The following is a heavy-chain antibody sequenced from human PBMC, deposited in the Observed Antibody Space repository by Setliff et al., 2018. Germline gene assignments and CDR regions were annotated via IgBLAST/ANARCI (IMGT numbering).Heavy chain of an antibody. V-gene: IGHV4-39*01. CDR3: ASERESASRQTYFDS. CDR1: GGSFSTYY. J-gene: IGHJ4*02. CDR2: IYYSGST. D-gene: IGHD2-15*01. Sequence: PSETLSLTCAVYGGSFSTYYWIWIRQPPGKGLEWIGSIYYSGSTYYNPSLKSRVTISVDTSKNQFSLKLSSVTAADTAVYYCASERESASRQTYFDSWGQGTLVTVSS.